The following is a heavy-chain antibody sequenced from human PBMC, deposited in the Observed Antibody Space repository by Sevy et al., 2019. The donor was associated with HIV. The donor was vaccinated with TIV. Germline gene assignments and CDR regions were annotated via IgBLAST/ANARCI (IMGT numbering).Heavy chain of an antibody. D-gene: IGHD3-10*01. J-gene: IGHJ4*02. Sequence: GGSLRLSCAASGFTFSSYGMHWVRQAPGKGLEYVASIKGDGSEKYYMDSVKGRFTISRDNAENSVYLQMNSLRAEDTAVYHCVRAGAFGTYDSWGQGTLVTVSS. CDR2: IKGDGSEK. CDR3: VRAGAFGTYDS. V-gene: IGHV3-7*01. CDR1: GFTFSSYG.